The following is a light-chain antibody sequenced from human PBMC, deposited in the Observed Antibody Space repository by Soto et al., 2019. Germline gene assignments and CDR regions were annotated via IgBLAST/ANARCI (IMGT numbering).Light chain of an antibody. J-gene: IGLJ1*01. CDR3: VSYTYNYTHI. CDR1: STDVGGYNY. Sequence: QSALTQPASVSGSPGQSITISCTGTSTDVGGYNYVSWFQQHPGKAPKLMIYEVSNRPSGVSNRFSGSKSDNTASLTISGLQAEDEADYYCVSYTYNYTHIFGTGTKLTVL. V-gene: IGLV2-14*01. CDR2: EVS.